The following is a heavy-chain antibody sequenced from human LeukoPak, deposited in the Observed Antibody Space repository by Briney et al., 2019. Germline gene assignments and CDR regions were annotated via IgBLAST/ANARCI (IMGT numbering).Heavy chain of an antibody. Sequence: GGSLRLSCAASGFTFSNYGIHWVRQAPGKGLEWVAFIRYDGSIKYYADSVKGRFTISRDNSKNTLYLQMNSLRAEDAAVYYCAKDSVKVTTVRRVPHYMDVWGKGTTVTISS. CDR1: GFTFSNYG. CDR2: IRYDGSIK. J-gene: IGHJ6*03. D-gene: IGHD4-17*01. V-gene: IGHV3-30*02. CDR3: AKDSVKVTTVRRVPHYMDV.